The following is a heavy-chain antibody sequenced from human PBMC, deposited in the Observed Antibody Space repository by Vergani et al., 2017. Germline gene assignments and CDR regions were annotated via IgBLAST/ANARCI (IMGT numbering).Heavy chain of an antibody. J-gene: IGHJ6*03. CDR3: ARDLWPTSEMATRNYYYYMDV. Sequence: QVQLQESGPGLVKPSGTLSLTCAVSGGSISSSNWWSWVRPPPGKGLEWIGEIYHSGSPNYNPSLKSRVTISVDKFKNQFSLKLSSVTAADTAVYYWARDLWPTSEMATRNYYYYMDVWGKGTTVTVSS. D-gene: IGHD5-24*01. V-gene: IGHV4-4*02. CDR2: IYHSGSP. CDR1: GGSISSSNW.